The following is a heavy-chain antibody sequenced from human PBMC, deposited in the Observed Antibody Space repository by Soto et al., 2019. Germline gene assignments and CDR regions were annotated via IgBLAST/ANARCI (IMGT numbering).Heavy chain of an antibody. CDR2: IIPMFGPA. V-gene: IGHV1-69*12. CDR1: GGNFRSYA. Sequence: QVQLVQSGAEVKKPGSSVKVACKASGGNFRSYAINWVRQAPGQGLEWMGRIIPMFGPADYAQKFQGRVTITADESTSTAYMELSTLRSEDTAVYYCARMVVTAGYQYYYYGMDVWGQGPTVTVSS. CDR3: ARMVVTAGYQYYYYGMDV. D-gene: IGHD2-21*02. J-gene: IGHJ6*02.